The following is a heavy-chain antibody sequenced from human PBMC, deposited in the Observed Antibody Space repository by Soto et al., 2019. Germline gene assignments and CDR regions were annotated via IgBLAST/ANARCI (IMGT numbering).Heavy chain of an antibody. J-gene: IGHJ5*02. D-gene: IGHD3-3*01. CDR2: MNPNSGNT. V-gene: IGHV1-8*01. Sequence: LEWMGWMNPNSGNTGYAQKFQGRVTMTRNTSISTAYMELSSLRSEDTAVYYCARGSYYDFWSGYAVCWFDPWGQGTLVTVSS. CDR3: ARGSYYDFWSGYAVCWFDP.